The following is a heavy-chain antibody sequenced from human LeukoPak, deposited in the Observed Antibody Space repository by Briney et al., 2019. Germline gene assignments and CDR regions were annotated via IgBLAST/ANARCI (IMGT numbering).Heavy chain of an antibody. J-gene: IGHJ5*02. CDR2: ISSSSSYI. CDR1: GFTFDDYG. Sequence: PGGSLRLSCAASGFTFDDYGMSWVRQAPGKGLEWVSSISSSSSYIYYADSVKGRFTISRDNAKNSLYLQMNSLRAEDTAVYYCARNRLVGAMGSWFDPWGQGTLVTVSS. D-gene: IGHD1-26*01. CDR3: ARNRLVGAMGSWFDP. V-gene: IGHV3-21*01.